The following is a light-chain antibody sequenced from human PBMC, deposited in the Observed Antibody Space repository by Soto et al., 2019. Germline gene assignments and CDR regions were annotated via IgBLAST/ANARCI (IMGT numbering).Light chain of an antibody. CDR1: SSDVGGYNY. V-gene: IGLV2-14*01. Sequence: QSALTQPASVSGSPGQSITISCTGTSSDVGGYNYVSWYQQHPGKAPKLMIYDVSNRPSGVSNRFSGSKSGNTASLTISGLQAEDEADYYCSSYTGSSNLVVLGTGTKLPVL. CDR3: SSYTGSSNLVV. J-gene: IGLJ1*01. CDR2: DVS.